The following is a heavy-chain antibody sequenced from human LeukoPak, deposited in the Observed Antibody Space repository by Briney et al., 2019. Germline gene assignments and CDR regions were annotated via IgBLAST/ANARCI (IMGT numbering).Heavy chain of an antibody. CDR1: GGTFSSYA. Sequence: SVKVSCKASGGTFSSYAISWVRQAPGQGLEWMGGIIPIFGTANYAQKFQGRVTITADESTSTAYMELSSLRSEDTAVYFCARVGVTAATADYWGQGTLVTVSS. CDR2: IIPIFGTA. D-gene: IGHD6-25*01. J-gene: IGHJ4*02. V-gene: IGHV1-69*13. CDR3: ARVGVTAATADY.